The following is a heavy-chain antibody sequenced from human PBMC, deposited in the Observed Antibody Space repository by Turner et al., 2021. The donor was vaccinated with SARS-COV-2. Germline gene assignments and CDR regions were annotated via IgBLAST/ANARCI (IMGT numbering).Heavy chain of an antibody. CDR1: GGSFSGYY. J-gene: IGHJ5*02. CDR3: AIKLWYISGWYAVDP. D-gene: IGHD6-19*01. Sequence: HVQLQQWGAGLLKPSETLSLTCAVYGGSFSGYYWSWIRQPPGKGLEWIGEINHSGSTNYNPSLKSRVTISVDTSKNQFSLKLSSVTAADTAVYYCAIKLWYISGWYAVDPWGQGTLVTVSS. CDR2: INHSGST. V-gene: IGHV4-34*01.